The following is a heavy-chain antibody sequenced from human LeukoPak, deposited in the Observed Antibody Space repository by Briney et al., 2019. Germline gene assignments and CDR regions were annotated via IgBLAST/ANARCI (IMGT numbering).Heavy chain of an antibody. CDR1: GGSFRGYY. J-gene: IGHJ4*02. V-gene: IGHV4-34*01. CDR2: INHSGST. CDR3: ARGRYGDYERYFDY. D-gene: IGHD4-17*01. Sequence: SETLSLTCAVYGGSFRGYYWSWIRQPPGKGLEWIGEINHSGSTNYNPSLKSRVTISVDTSKNQFSLKLSSVTAADTAVYSCARGRYGDYERYFDYWGQGTLGPVSS.